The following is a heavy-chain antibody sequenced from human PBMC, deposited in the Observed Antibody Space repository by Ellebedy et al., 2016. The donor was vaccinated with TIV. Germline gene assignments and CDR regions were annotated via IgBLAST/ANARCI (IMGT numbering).Heavy chain of an antibody. CDR2: LVCSGGSR. CDR1: GFSFSSYA. CDR3: AKDRTPGDGYWVFDF. J-gene: IGHJ4*02. Sequence: GESLKISCAASGFSFSSYAMSWVRQAPGKGLEWVSGLVCSGGSRYADCVKGRFTISRDNSKRTLDLQMSSLRAEDKAVYYCAKDRTPGDGYWVFDFWGQGTLVTVST. V-gene: IGHV3-23*01. D-gene: IGHD5-18*01.